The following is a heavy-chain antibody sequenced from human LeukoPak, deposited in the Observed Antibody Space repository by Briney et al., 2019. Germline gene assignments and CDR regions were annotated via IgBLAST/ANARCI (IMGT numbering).Heavy chain of an antibody. CDR1: GFTVSSNY. CDR3: ARGGPAYYYDSSGPGYFDY. V-gene: IGHV3-66*02. J-gene: IGHJ4*02. Sequence: PGGSLRLSCAASGFTVSSNYMSWVRQAPGKGLEWVSVIYSGGSTYYADSVKGRFTISRDNSKNTLYLQMNSLRAEDTAVYYCARGGPAYYYDSSGPGYFDYWGQGTLVTVPS. D-gene: IGHD3-22*01. CDR2: IYSGGST.